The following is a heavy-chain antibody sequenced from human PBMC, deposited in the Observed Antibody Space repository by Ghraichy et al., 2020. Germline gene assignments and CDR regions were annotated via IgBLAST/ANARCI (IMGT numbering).Heavy chain of an antibody. CDR2: ISAYNGNT. V-gene: IGHV1-18*01. Sequence: ASVKVSCKASGYTFINYGISWVRQAPGQGLEWMGWISAYNGNTNYAQKLQGRVTMTTDTSTSTAYMELRSLRSDDTAVYYCARVRCSCGSCWGNWFDPWGQGTLVTVSS. D-gene: IGHD2-15*01. J-gene: IGHJ5*02. CDR3: ARVRCSCGSCWGNWFDP. CDR1: GYTFINYG.